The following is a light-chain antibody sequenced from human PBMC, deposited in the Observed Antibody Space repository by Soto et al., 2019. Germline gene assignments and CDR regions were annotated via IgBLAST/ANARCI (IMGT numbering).Light chain of an antibody. CDR1: QSVSSSY. Sequence: EIVLTQSPGTLSLSPGERATLSCRARQSVSSSYLAWYQQRPGQAPRLLIYGASIRATGIPARFSGSGSGTEFILTISSVESEDFAIYYCQQHNDWPTFGQGTRLEIK. J-gene: IGKJ5*01. V-gene: IGKV3D-20*02. CDR2: GAS. CDR3: QQHNDWPT.